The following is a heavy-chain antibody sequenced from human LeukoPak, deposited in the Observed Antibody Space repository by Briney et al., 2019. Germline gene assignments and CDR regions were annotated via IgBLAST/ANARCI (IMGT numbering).Heavy chain of an antibody. Sequence: GGSLRLSCAASGFTFSSYAMHWARQAPGKGLEWVAVISYDGSNKYYADSVKGRFTISRGNSKNTLYLQMNSLRAEDTAVYYCARDRYRFLEPFDYWGQGTLVTVSS. CDR3: ARDRYRFLEPFDY. J-gene: IGHJ4*02. CDR1: GFTFSSYA. D-gene: IGHD3-3*01. CDR2: ISYDGSNK. V-gene: IGHV3-30-3*01.